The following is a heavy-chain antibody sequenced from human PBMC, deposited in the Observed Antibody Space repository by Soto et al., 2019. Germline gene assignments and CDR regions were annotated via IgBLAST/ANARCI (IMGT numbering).Heavy chain of an antibody. Sequence: GGSLRLSCAASGFTFSSRGMHWVRQAPGKGLEWVAVISYDGSNKYYADSVKGRFTISRDNSKNTLYLQMNTLRAEDTAVYYCAKGRLSGYYYAAVFDYWGQGTLVTVSS. CDR1: GFTFSSRG. D-gene: IGHD3-3*01. J-gene: IGHJ4*02. CDR3: AKGRLSGYYYAAVFDY. V-gene: IGHV3-30*18. CDR2: ISYDGSNK.